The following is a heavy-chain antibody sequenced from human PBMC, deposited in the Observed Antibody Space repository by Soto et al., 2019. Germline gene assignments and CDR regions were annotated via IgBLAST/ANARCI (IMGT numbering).Heavy chain of an antibody. J-gene: IGHJ3*02. CDR3: AKSKLGYGSSWYDYMSVAFDI. V-gene: IGHV3-23*01. Sequence: EVQLLESGGGLVQPGGSLRLSCAASGFTFSGYAMSWVRQAPGKGLEWVSVISGSGGSTYYADSVKGRFTISRDNSKNTLYLQMNSLRAEDTGVYYWAKSKLGYGSSWYDYMSVAFDIWGQGTMVTVSS. D-gene: IGHD6-13*01. CDR2: ISGSGGST. CDR1: GFTFSGYA.